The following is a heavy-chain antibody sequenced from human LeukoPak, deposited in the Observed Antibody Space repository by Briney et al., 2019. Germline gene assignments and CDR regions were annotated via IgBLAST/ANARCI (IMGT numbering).Heavy chain of an antibody. J-gene: IGHJ6*04. D-gene: IGHD3-10*01. Sequence: ASVKVSCKASGYTFTSYAMHWVRQAPGQRLEWMGWINAGNGNTKYSQKFQGRVTITRDTSASTAYMELSSLRSEDTAVYYCARALLWFGELLGDYYYGMDVWGKGTTVTVFS. CDR2: INAGNGNT. CDR1: GYTFTSYA. CDR3: ARALLWFGELLGDYYYGMDV. V-gene: IGHV1-3*01.